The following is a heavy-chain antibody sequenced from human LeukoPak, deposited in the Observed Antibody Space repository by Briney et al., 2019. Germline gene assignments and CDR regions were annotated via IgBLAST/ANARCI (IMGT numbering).Heavy chain of an antibody. CDR1: GGSFSGYY. V-gene: IGHV4-30-4*08. CDR3: ARYIVVVGFDY. CDR2: IYYSGST. Sequence: TLSLTCAVYGGSFSGYYWSWIRQPPGKGLEWIGYIYYSGSTYYNPSLKSRVTISVDTSKNQFSLKLSSVTAADTVVYYCARYIVVVGFDYWGQGTLVTVSS. J-gene: IGHJ4*02. D-gene: IGHD2-15*01.